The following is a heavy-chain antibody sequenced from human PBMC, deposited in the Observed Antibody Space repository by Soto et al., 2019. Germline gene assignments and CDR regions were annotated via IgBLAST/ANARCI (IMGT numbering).Heavy chain of an antibody. V-gene: IGHV4-30-4*01. Sequence: QVQLQESGPGLVKPSQTLSLTCTVSGGSISSGDYYWCWIRQPPGKGLEWIGYIYYSGGTYYNPSLKNRVTIXGXTXXNQFSLKLSSVTAADTAVYYCARLVQLLQGRWFDPWGQGTLVTVSS. D-gene: IGHD2-15*01. J-gene: IGHJ5*02. CDR1: GGSISSGDYY. CDR2: IYYSGGT. CDR3: ARLVQLLQGRWFDP.